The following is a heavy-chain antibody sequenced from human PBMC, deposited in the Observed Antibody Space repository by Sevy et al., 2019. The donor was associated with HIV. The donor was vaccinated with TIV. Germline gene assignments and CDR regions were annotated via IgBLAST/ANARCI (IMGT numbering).Heavy chain of an antibody. CDR3: ARDSTTRPRVLDY. V-gene: IGHV4-59*01. D-gene: IGHD1-1*01. CDR2: IYFTGNT. J-gene: IGHJ4*02. Sequence: SDTLSLTCSVSGGSISSYFWTWVRQSPGKGLEWIGNIYFTGNTDYSPSLKSRVTLSLDTSKSQFSLTLKSVTAADTAICFCARDSTTRPRVLDYWGQGTLVTVSS. CDR1: GGSISSYF.